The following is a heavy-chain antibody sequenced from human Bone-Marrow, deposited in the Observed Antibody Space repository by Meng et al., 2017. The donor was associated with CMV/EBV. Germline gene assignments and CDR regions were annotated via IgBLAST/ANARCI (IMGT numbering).Heavy chain of an antibody. CDR2: IYSGGST. V-gene: IGHV3-66*01. Sequence: GESLKISCAASGFTFSSNYMSWVRQAPGKGLEWVSVIYSGGSTYYADSVKGRFTISRDNSKNTLYLQINSLRAEDTAVHYCARDPIGIPFDYWGQGTLVTVSS. CDR3: ARDPIGIPFDY. CDR1: GFTFSSNY. J-gene: IGHJ4*02. D-gene: IGHD1-14*01.